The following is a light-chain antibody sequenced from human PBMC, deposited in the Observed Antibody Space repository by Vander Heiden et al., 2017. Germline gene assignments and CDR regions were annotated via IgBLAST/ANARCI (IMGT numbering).Light chain of an antibody. V-gene: IGKV3-11*01. CDR1: QSVSSY. J-gene: IGKJ4*01. CDR2: DAS. CDR3: QQRSNWLT. Sequence: IVLTQSPATLSLSPGERATLSCRASQSVSSYVAWYQQKPGQAPRLLIYDASNRATGIPARFSGSGSATDFTLTISRLDPEDFAVYYCQQRSNWLTFGGGTKVEIK.